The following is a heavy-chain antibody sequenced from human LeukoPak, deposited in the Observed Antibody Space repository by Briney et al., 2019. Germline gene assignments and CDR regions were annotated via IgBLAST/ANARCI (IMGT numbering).Heavy chain of an antibody. CDR1: GFTFSSYA. D-gene: IGHD3-22*01. V-gene: IGHV3-23*01. Sequence: GGSLRLSCAASGFTFSSYAMSWVRQAPGKGLEWVSAISGSGGSTYYADSVKGRFTISRDNSKNTLYLQMNSLRAEDTAVYYCAKDPDYYDSSGPNAFDIWGQGTMVTVSS. CDR3: AKDPDYYDSSGPNAFDI. CDR2: ISGSGGST. J-gene: IGHJ3*02.